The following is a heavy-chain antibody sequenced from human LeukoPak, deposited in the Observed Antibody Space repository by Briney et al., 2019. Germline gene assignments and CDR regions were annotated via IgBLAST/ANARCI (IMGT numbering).Heavy chain of an antibody. J-gene: IGHJ4*02. CDR3: AREGYGDLANY. CDR1: GFTVSSNY. D-gene: IGHD4-17*01. Sequence: PGGSLRLSCAAPGFTVSSNYMSWVRQAPGKGLEWVSVIYSGGSTYYADSVKGRFTISRDNSKNTLYLQMNSLRAEDTAVYYCAREGYGDLANYWGQGTLVTVSS. V-gene: IGHV3-53*01. CDR2: IYSGGST.